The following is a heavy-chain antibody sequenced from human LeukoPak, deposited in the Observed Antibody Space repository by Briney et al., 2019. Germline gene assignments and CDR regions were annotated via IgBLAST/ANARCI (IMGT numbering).Heavy chain of an antibody. J-gene: IGHJ4*02. D-gene: IGHD2-15*01. CDR1: GYSFTSYW. CDR3: ARSPLGYCSGNSCSYFEY. CDR2: IYPGDSDT. Sequence: GESLKISCKGSGYSFTSYWIGWVRQMPGKGLEWMGIIYPGDSDTRYSPSFQGQVTISADKSISTAYLQWSSLKASDTAMYYCARSPLGYCSGNSCSYFEYLGQGTLVTVSS. V-gene: IGHV5-51*01.